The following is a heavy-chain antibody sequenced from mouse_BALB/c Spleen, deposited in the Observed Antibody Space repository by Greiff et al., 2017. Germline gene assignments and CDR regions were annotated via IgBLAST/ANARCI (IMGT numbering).Heavy chain of an antibody. Sequence: VKLQESGAELVRPGSSVKISCKASGYAFSSYWMNWVKQRPGQGLEWIGQIYPGDGDTNYNGKFKGKATLTADKSSSTAYMQLSSLTSEDSAVYFCARYGDSYYAMDYWGQGTSVTVSS. V-gene: IGHV1-80*01. CDR1: GYAFSSYW. J-gene: IGHJ4*01. CDR3: ARYGDSYYAMDY. D-gene: IGHD1-1*02. CDR2: IYPGDGDT.